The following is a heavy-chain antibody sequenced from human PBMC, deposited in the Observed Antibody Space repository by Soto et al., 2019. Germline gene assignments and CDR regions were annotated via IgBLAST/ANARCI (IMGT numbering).Heavy chain of an antibody. CDR2: IYDSGST. J-gene: IGHJ6*02. Sequence: PSETLSLTCAVSGYSISSGYYWGWIRQPPGKGLEWIGSIYDSGSTYYNPSLKSRVTISVDTSKNQFSLKLSSVTAADTAVYYCAREARGVIYYYGVDVWGQGATVTVSS. V-gene: IGHV4-38-2*02. CDR3: AREARGVIYYYGVDV. D-gene: IGHD3-10*01. CDR1: GYSISSGYY.